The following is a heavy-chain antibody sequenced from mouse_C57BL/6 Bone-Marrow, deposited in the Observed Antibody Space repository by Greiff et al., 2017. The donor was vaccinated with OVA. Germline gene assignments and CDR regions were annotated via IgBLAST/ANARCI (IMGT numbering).Heavy chain of an antibody. D-gene: IGHD2-3*01. V-gene: IGHV1-15*01. Sequence: VQGVESGAELVRPGASVTLSCKASGYTFTDYEMHWVKQTPVHGLEWIGAIDPETGGTAYNQKFKGKAILTADKSSSTAYMELRSLTSEDSAVYYCTRFYDGYYLYYFDYWGQGTTLTVSS. CDR1: GYTFTDYE. CDR3: TRFYDGYYLYYFDY. J-gene: IGHJ2*01. CDR2: IDPETGGT.